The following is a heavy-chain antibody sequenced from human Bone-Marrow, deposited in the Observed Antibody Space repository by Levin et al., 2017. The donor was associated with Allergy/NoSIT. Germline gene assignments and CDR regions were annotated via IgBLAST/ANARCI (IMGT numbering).Heavy chain of an antibody. CDR1: GFTFTTYA. D-gene: IGHD3-22*01. V-gene: IGHV3-33*01. CDR2: IWYAGSNE. CDR3: ARDSVLVVGPAPDDNNQPSLLMDV. Sequence: PGGSLRLSCATSGFTFTTYAIHWVRQAPGKGLEWVAVIWYAGSNEYYADSVRGRFTISRDNSKNTLYLQMNSLRAEDTAVYYCARDSVLVVGPAPDDNNQPSLLMDVWGQGTTVIVSS. J-gene: IGHJ6*02.